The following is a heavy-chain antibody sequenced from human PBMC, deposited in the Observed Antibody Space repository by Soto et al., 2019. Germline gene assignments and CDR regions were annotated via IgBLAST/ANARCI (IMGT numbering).Heavy chain of an antibody. D-gene: IGHD2-8*01. CDR3: ARDDKDEYGADRGGFGC. CDR2: IWYDGSNK. Sequence: QVHLVESGGGVVQLGTSLRLSCAASGFSFSIFGMHWVRQAPGKGLEWVAGIWYDGSNKYYADSVKGRFSISRDNSKNTLYLQMNSLRAEDTAVYYCARDDKDEYGADRGGFGCWGQGTLVTVSS. J-gene: IGHJ4*02. V-gene: IGHV3-33*01. CDR1: GFSFSIFG.